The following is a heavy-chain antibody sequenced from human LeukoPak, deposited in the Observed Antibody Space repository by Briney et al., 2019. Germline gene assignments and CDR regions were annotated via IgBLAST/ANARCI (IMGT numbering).Heavy chain of an antibody. J-gene: IGHJ6*02. Sequence: GGSLRLSCVASGFSLGAYAMHWVRQARGKGLEWVSHISADGGRTYYADAVKGRFTISRDNSKDSLYLQMTGLRAEDSAVYYCATWAFYHDLDVWGRGTTVTVSS. V-gene: IGHV3-43*02. CDR3: ATWAFYHDLDV. CDR1: GFSLGAYA. CDR2: ISADGGRT. D-gene: IGHD3-3*01.